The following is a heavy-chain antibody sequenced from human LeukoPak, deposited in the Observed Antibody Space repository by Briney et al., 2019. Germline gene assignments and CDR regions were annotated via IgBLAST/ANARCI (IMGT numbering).Heavy chain of an antibody. CDR1: GFTFDDYT. V-gene: IGHV3-43*01. Sequence: PGGSLRLSCAASGFTFDDYTMHWVRQAPGKGLEWVSLITWDGRTICADSVKGRFTISRDNSENSLYLQMSSLRTEDTAVYYCAKVLFRDSYGYNDYWGQGTLVTVSS. CDR3: AKVLFRDSYGYNDY. J-gene: IGHJ4*02. D-gene: IGHD3-16*02. CDR2: ITWDGRT.